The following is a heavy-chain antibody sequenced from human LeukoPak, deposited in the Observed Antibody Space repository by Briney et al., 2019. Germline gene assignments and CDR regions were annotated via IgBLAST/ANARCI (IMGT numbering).Heavy chain of an antibody. CDR1: GGSISSGDYY. CDR2: IYYSGST. J-gene: IGHJ5*02. Sequence: SQTLSLTCTVSGGSISSGDYYWSWIPQPPGKGLEWIGYIYYSGSTYYNPSLKSRVTISVDTSKNQFSLKLSSVTAADTAVYYCARESSVSTNWFDPWGQGTLVTVSS. D-gene: IGHD6-6*01. CDR3: ARESSVSTNWFDP. V-gene: IGHV4-30-4*01.